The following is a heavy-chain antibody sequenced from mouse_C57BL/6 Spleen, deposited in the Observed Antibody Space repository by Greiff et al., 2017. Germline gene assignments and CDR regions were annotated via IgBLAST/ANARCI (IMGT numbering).Heavy chain of an antibody. CDR3: ARDYGNYVGYFDY. D-gene: IGHD2-1*01. Sequence: EVKLVESGGGLVKPGGSLKLSCAASGFTFSSYAMSWVRQTPEQRLEWVATISDGGSYTYYPDNVKGRFTISRDNAKNNLYLHMSHLKSEDTAMYYCARDYGNYVGYFDYWGQGTTLTVSS. CDR2: ISDGGSYT. V-gene: IGHV5-4*03. J-gene: IGHJ2*01. CDR1: GFTFSSYA.